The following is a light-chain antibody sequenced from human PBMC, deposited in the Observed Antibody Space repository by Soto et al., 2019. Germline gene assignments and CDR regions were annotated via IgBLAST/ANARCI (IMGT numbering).Light chain of an antibody. CDR1: SSDVGGYNY. CDR3: SSYTTSNTRQIV. V-gene: IGLV2-14*03. Sequence: QSVLTQPASVSGSPGQSITTSCTGTSSDVGGYNYVSWYQHHPGKAPKLIIYDVSNRPSGVSIRFSGSKSDNTASLTISGLQPEDEADYHCSSYTTSNTRQIVFGTGTKVTVL. J-gene: IGLJ1*01. CDR2: DVS.